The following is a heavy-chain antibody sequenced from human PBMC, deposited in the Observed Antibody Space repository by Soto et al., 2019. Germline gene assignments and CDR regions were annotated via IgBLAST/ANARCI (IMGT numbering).Heavy chain of an antibody. V-gene: IGHV1-18*01. Sequence: ASVKVSCKASGYTFTSYGISWVRQAPGQGLEWMGWISAYNGNTNYAQKLQGRVTMTTDTSTSTAYMELRSLRSDDTAVYYCARAWVGRTVYHGMDVWGQGTTVTVSS. CDR2: ISAYNGNT. CDR3: ARAWVGRTVYHGMDV. J-gene: IGHJ6*02. CDR1: GYTFTSYG. D-gene: IGHD4-17*01.